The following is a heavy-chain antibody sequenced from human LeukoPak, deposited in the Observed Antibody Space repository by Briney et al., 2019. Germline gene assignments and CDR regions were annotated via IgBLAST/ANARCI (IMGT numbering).Heavy chain of an antibody. Sequence: ASVKVSCKTSGYIINTYDISWVRQAPGQGLEWVGGISPYNGDTHSVQNFQGRITMTTDTSTNTAYMELRSLRSDDTALYYCARGGASGELNPWGQGTLVTVSS. J-gene: IGHJ5*02. CDR1: GYIINTYD. CDR2: ISPYNGDT. V-gene: IGHV1-18*01. D-gene: IGHD3-10*01. CDR3: ARGGASGELNP.